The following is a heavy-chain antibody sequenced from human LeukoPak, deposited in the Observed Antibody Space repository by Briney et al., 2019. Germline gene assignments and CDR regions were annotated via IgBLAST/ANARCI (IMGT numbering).Heavy chain of an antibody. CDR3: ARDYYYGSGTFDP. CDR2: IYTSGST. Sequence: SETLSLTCTVSGGSISIYYWSWIRQPAGKGLEWIGRIYTSGSTNYNPSLKSRVTISVDTSKNQFSLKLSSVTAADTAVYYCARDYYYGSGTFDPWGQGTLVTVSS. V-gene: IGHV4-4*07. J-gene: IGHJ5*02. D-gene: IGHD3-10*01. CDR1: GGSISIYY.